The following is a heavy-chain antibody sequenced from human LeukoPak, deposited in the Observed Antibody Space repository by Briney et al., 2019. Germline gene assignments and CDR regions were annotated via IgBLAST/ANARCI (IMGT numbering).Heavy chain of an antibody. D-gene: IGHD3-9*01. CDR3: AGRYFDWLNDY. V-gene: IGHV3-21*01. CDR2: ISSSSSYI. J-gene: IGHJ4*02. CDR1: GFTFSSYS. Sequence: NSGGSLRLSCAASGFTFSSYSMNWVRQAPGKGLEWVSSISSSSSYIYYADSVKGRFTISRDNAKNSLYLQMNSLRAEDTVVYYCAGRYFDWLNDYWGQGTLVTVSS.